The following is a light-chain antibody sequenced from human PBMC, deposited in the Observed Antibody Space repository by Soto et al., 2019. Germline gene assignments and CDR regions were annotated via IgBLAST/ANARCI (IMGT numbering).Light chain of an antibody. J-gene: IGKJ2*01. CDR3: QQLNSPPRT. V-gene: IGKV1-9*01. Sequence: DIPLTQSPIFLSASVGDRVTISCRASQAIFNHLAWYQQKPGKAPNLLIFGASTLQSGVPSRFSGSGSGTEFTLTISSLQPEDFATYYCQQLNSPPRTFGQGIKREIK. CDR1: QAIFNH. CDR2: GAS.